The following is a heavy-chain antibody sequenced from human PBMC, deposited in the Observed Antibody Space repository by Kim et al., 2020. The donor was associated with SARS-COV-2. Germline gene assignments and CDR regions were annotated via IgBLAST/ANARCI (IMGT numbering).Heavy chain of an antibody. J-gene: IGHJ4*02. Sequence: GGSLRLSCAASGFTFSNYGMHWVRQAPGKVLEWVAVISYDGSNKYYGDSVKGRFTISRDNSKNTLYLQMNSLRAEDTAVYYCAKDLGAQVIVRAGDVRRRRDLPAKNPPDRDYWGQGTLVTVSA. CDR2: ISYDGSNK. CDR3: AKDLGAQVIVRAGDVRRRRDLPAKNPPDRDY. CDR1: GFTFSNYG. D-gene: IGHD1-26*01. V-gene: IGHV3-30*18.